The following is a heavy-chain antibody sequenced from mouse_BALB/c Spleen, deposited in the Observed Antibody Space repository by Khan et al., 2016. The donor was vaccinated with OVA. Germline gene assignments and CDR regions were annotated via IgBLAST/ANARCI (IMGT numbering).Heavy chain of an antibody. J-gene: IGHJ2*01. CDR2: ITYSGNT. Sequence: VQLQESGPGLVKPSQSLSLSCTVSGYSITTDYAWYLIRQFPGNILWFMCFITYSGNTKYNPSLKSRISITRDTSNNQFYLQFKSVTTEDTAGYYCARIDGGDFDYWGQGTTLTVSS. D-gene: IGHD2-3*01. CDR3: ARIDGGDFDY. CDR1: GYSITTDYA. V-gene: IGHV3-2*02.